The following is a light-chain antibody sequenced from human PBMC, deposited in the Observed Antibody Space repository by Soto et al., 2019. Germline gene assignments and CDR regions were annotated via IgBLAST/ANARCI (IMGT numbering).Light chain of an antibody. CDR3: QQYDNLPVT. V-gene: IGKV1-33*01. CDR1: QDISNY. Sequence: DIQMTQSPSSLSASVGDRVTITCQASQDISNYLNWYQQKPGKAPKLLIYDASNLKTGVPSRVSGSGSGTDFTFTISSLQPEDIATYYCQQYDNLPVTFGGGTKVEIK. J-gene: IGKJ4*01. CDR2: DAS.